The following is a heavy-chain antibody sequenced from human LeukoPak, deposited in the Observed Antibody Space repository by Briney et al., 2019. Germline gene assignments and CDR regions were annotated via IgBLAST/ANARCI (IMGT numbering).Heavy chain of an antibody. CDR1: GYTFTSYA. CDR2: INTNTGNP. Sequence: GASVKVSCKASGYTFTSYAMNWVRQAPGQGLEWMGWINTNTGNPTYAQGFTGRFVFSLDTSVSTAYLQISSLKAEDTAVYYCAKGVAYCGGDCYYYYYYMDVWGKGTTVTVSS. V-gene: IGHV7-4-1*02. J-gene: IGHJ6*03. CDR3: AKGVAYCGGDCYYYYYYMDV. D-gene: IGHD2-21*02.